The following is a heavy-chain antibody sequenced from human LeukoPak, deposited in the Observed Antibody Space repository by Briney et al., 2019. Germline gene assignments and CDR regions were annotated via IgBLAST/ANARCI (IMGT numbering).Heavy chain of an antibody. CDR2: IKQDGSET. V-gene: IGHV3-7*01. Sequence: GGSLRLSCAASGFSLGDYWMNWVRQAPGKGLEWLDTIKQDGSETHYVDSMKGRLSISRDNAKHSLYLQINGLRAEDTAVYYCARGGGWDQLLCHFWGQGTLVTVSS. J-gene: IGHJ4*02. CDR1: GFSLGDYW. D-gene: IGHD2-2*01. CDR3: ARGGGWDQLLCHF.